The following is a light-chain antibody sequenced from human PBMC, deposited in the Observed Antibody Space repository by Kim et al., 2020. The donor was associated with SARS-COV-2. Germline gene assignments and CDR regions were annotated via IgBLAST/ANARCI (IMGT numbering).Light chain of an antibody. CDR2: DVS. Sequence: QSALTQPASVSGSPGQSITISCTGTSSDVGSYNYVFWYQHHPGKAPKLMTSDVSKRPSGVSNRFSGSKSGNTASLTISGLQAEDEADYYCTSYTSSNTYVFGTGTKVTVL. CDR1: SSDVGSYNY. J-gene: IGLJ1*01. V-gene: IGLV2-14*03. CDR3: TSYTSSNTYV.